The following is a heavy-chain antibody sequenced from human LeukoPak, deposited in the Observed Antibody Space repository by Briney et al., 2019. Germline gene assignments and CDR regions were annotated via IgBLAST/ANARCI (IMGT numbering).Heavy chain of an antibody. J-gene: IGHJ6*03. Sequence: SVKVSCKASGGTFSSYAISWVRQAPGQGLEWMGRIIPIFGAANYAQKFQGRVTITTDESTSTAYMELSSLRSEDTAVYYCASSYGSGSYLKEYYMDVWGKGTTVTVSS. CDR2: IIPIFGAA. CDR3: ASSYGSGSYLKEYYMDV. V-gene: IGHV1-69*05. CDR1: GGTFSSYA. D-gene: IGHD3-10*01.